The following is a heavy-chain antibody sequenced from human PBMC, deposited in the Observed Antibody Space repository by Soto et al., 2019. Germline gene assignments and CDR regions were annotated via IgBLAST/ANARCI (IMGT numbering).Heavy chain of an antibody. Sequence: EVQLVESGGGLVKPGGSLRLSCVASGFTLDSAWVNWVRQAPGKGLEWVAQAKRKAAGGAIDYAAPVKGRFIISRDDSKNMAYLQMNSLKIEDTALYYCTTGYGSDWYGWGQGTLVTVSS. CDR2: AKRKAAGGAI. J-gene: IGHJ4*02. V-gene: IGHV3-15*01. D-gene: IGHD6-19*01. CDR1: GFTLDSAW. CDR3: TTGYGSDWYG.